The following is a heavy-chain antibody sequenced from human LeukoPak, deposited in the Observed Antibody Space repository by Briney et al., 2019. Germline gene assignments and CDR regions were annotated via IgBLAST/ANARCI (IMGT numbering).Heavy chain of an antibody. CDR2: IYSGGST. CDR3: ARAPGSSGYDY. Sequence: GGSLRLSCAASGFTVSSYYMSWVRQAPGKGLEWVSVIYSGGSTYYADSVKGRFTISRDNSKNTLYLQMNSLRAEDTAVYYCARAPGSSGYDYWGQGTLVTVSS. V-gene: IGHV3-66*01. CDR1: GFTVSSYY. J-gene: IGHJ4*02. D-gene: IGHD3-22*01.